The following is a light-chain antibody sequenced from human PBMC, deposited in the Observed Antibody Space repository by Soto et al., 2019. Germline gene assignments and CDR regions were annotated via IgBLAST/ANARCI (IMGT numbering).Light chain of an antibody. CDR3: QQRHMWPIT. V-gene: IGKV3-11*01. CDR2: DAY. CDR1: QSFRGL. Sequence: VLTQSPVTLSLSQGARATLSCRASQSFRGLLAWYQQKPGQAPRLLIYDAYNRATGIPPRFSGSGSGTDFTLTISSLEPEDSAVYYCQQRHMWPITFGQGTRLEIK. J-gene: IGKJ5*01.